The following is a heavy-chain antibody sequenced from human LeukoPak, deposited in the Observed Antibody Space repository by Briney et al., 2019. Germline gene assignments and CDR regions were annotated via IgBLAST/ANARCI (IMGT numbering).Heavy chain of an antibody. CDR2: IKQDGSDK. V-gene: IGHV3-7*01. D-gene: IGHD6-13*01. CDR3: ARDCLRCAAAADC. CDR1: GFTFSIYW. Sequence: PGGSLRLSCAASGFTFSIYWMSWVRQAPGKGLEWVANIKQDGSDKNYVDSVKGRFTISRDNAKNSLYLQMNSLRAEDTAVYYCARDCLRCAAAADCWGQGTLVTVSS. J-gene: IGHJ4*02.